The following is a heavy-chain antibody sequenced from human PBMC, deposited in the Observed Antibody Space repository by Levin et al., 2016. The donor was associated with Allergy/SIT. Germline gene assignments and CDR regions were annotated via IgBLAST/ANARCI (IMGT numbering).Heavy chain of an antibody. D-gene: IGHD5-12*01. V-gene: IGHV1-3*01. CDR2: INAGNGNT. J-gene: IGHJ3*02. Sequence: WVRQAPGQRLEWMGWINAGNGNTKYSQKFQGRVTITRDTSASTAYMELSSLRSEDTAVYYCARLEVGYSGYDSGVFDIWGQGTMVTVSS. CDR3: ARLEVGYSGYDSGVFDI.